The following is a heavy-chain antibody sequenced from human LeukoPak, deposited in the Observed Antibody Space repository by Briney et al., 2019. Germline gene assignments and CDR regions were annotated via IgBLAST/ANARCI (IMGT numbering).Heavy chain of an antibody. CDR2: IKQDGSEK. CDR3: ARDKVGGSMAGSNFDY. D-gene: IGHD6-19*01. J-gene: IGHJ4*02. V-gene: IGHV3-7*01. CDR1: GFTFSSYW. Sequence: GGSLRLSCAASGFTFSSYWMSWVRQAPGKGLEWVANIKQDGSEKYYVDSVKGRFTISRDNAKNSLFLQMNSLRGEDTAVYYCARDKVGGSMAGSNFDYWGQGTLVTVSS.